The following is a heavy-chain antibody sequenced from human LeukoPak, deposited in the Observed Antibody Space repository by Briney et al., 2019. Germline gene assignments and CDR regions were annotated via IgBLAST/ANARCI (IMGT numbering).Heavy chain of an antibody. CDR2: IYHSGST. V-gene: IGHV4-38-2*02. CDR1: GYSISSGYY. CDR3: ARGTRRSGWRYNWFDP. Sequence: PSETLSLTCTVSGYSISSGYYWGWIRQPPGKGLEWIGSIYHSGSTYYNPSLKSRVTISVDTSKNQFSLKLSSVTAADTAVYFCARGTRRSGWRYNWFDPWGQGTLVTVSS. J-gene: IGHJ5*02. D-gene: IGHD6-19*01.